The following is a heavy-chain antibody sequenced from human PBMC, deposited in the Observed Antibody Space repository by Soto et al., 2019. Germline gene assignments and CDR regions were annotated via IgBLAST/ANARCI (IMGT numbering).Heavy chain of an antibody. CDR3: AARITMIVVGPQDDCYYGMDV. V-gene: IGHV4-31*03. CDR1: GGSISSGGYY. J-gene: IGHJ6*02. D-gene: IGHD3-22*01. CDR2: IYYSGST. Sequence: SETLSLTCTVSGGSISSGGYYWSWIRQHPGKGLEWIGYIYYSGSTYYNPSLKSRVTISVDTSKNQFSLKLSSVTAADTAVYYGAARITMIVVGPQDDCYYGMDVWGQGTTVTVSS.